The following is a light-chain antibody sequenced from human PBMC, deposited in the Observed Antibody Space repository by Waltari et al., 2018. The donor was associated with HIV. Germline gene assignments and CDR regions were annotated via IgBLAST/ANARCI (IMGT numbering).Light chain of an antibody. CDR1: RNHIGTYNY. Sequence: QSALTQPASVSGSPGQSITISCTGSRNHIGTYNYVSWYQHNPVKATKVMIYKVTNRPSGVPNRFSGSKSGNTASLTISGLQAEDEADYYCSSYTASIAVLFGGGTKLTVL. CDR3: SSYTASIAVL. CDR2: KVT. V-gene: IGLV2-14*01. J-gene: IGLJ2*01.